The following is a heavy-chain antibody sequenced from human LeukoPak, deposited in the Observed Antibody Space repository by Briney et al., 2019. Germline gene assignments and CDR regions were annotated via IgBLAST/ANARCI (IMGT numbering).Heavy chain of an antibody. D-gene: IGHD1-26*01. CDR2: IYTDDSST. J-gene: IGHJ3*02. Sequence: PGGSLRLSCAASGFTFSSHWIHWVRRAPGRGLVWVSRIYTDDSSTNYADSVKGRFTISRDSAKNTVYLQMNSLRAEDTALYYCAREVGSGSYLAHTFDIWGQGTMVTVSS. CDR1: GFTFSSHW. CDR3: AREVGSGSYLAHTFDI. V-gene: IGHV3-74*01.